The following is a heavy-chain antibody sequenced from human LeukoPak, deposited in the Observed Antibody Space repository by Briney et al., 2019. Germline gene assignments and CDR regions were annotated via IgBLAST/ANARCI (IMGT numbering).Heavy chain of an antibody. CDR3: ARATLDIVGATRTFDY. J-gene: IGHJ4*02. V-gene: IGHV3-74*01. CDR2: INSDGTST. CDR1: GFTFCSYW. Sequence: PGGSLRLSCAASGFTFCSYWMHWVRQAPGEGLVCVSRINSDGTSTTYADSVKGRFTISRDDARNTLYMQMNSLRAEDTAVYYCARATLDIVGATRTFDYWGQGTLVTVSS. D-gene: IGHD2-2*03.